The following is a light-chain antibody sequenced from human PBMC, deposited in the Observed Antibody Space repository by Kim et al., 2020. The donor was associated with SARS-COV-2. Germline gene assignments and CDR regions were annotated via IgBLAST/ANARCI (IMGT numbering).Light chain of an antibody. J-gene: IGLJ2*01. CDR1: SGHSSYA. V-gene: IGLV4-69*01. Sequence: LGASVKLTCTLSSGHSSYAIAWHQQQPEKGPRYLMKLNSDGSHSKGDGIPDHFSGSSSGAERYLTISSLQSEDEADYYCQTWGTVVFGGGTQLTVL. CDR3: QTWGTVV. CDR2: LNSDGSH.